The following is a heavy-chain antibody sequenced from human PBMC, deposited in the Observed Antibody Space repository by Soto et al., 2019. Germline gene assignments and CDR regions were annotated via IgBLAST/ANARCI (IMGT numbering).Heavy chain of an antibody. Sequence: QVQLVQSGAEVKKPGASVKVTCKASGYTFTSYAMHWVRQAPGQRLEWMGWINAGNGNTKYSQKFQGRVTITRDTSASTAYMELSSLRSEDTAVYYCARGIYTVVTPEDGMDVWGQGTTVTVSS. CDR1: GYTFTSYA. CDR3: ARGIYTVVTPEDGMDV. CDR2: INAGNGNT. V-gene: IGHV1-3*01. D-gene: IGHD2-21*02. J-gene: IGHJ6*02.